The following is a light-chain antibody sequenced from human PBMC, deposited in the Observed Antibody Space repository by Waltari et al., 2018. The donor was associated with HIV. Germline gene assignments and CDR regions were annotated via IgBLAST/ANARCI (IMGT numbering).Light chain of an antibody. J-gene: IGKJ2*01. CDR3: QQYGSSPLYT. CDR2: GAS. V-gene: IGKV3-20*01. CDR1: QSINSVY. Sequence: EIVLTQSPGTLSLSPGERAILSCRSSQSINSVYFAWYHQIPGQAPRFRISGASSRATGIPDRFSGSGSGADFTLTISRLEPEDFAVYYCQQYGSSPLYTFGQGTKLEIK.